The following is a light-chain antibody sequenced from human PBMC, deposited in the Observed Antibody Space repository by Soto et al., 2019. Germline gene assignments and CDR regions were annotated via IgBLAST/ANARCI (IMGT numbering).Light chain of an antibody. CDR2: GAS. Sequence: EIVFAQSPGTLSFSPGERASLSCRSSQSVSSEKLAWYQQKPGQAPRLLIFGASGRATGIPERFSGSGSGTDFSLTISRLEPEDSAVYYCQQYGSSLLTFGGGTKVDI. CDR1: QSVSSEK. CDR3: QQYGSSLLT. J-gene: IGKJ4*01. V-gene: IGKV3-20*01.